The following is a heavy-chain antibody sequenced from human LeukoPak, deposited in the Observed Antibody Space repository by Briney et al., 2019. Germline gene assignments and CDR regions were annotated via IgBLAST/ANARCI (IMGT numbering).Heavy chain of an antibody. CDR2: IIVSGAT. Sequence: GGSLRLSCAASGFTFSSYGMHWVRQAPGKGLEWVSSIIVSGATYYADSVKGRFTISRDSFRGMLFLQMDSLRVEDTAVYFCAKGSVGNADFASWGQGALVTVSS. V-gene: IGHV3-23*01. CDR1: GFTFSSYG. D-gene: IGHD6-25*01. CDR3: AKGSVGNADFAS. J-gene: IGHJ4*02.